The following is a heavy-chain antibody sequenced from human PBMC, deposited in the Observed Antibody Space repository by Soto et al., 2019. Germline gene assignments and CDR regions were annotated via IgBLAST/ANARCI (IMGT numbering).Heavy chain of an antibody. V-gene: IGHV3-74*01. J-gene: IGHJ6*02. CDR3: ARGVPGHYAMDV. D-gene: IGHD3-16*01. CDR2: INSDGGTT. CDR1: GFTFSNYW. Sequence: EVQLVESGGGLVQPGGSLRLSCAGSGFTFSNYWIHWVRQGPGKGLVWVSRINSDGGTTNYADSAKGRFTISRDNAENTVYLLINSLRVDDTATYYCARGVPGHYAMDVWGQGTTVTVSS.